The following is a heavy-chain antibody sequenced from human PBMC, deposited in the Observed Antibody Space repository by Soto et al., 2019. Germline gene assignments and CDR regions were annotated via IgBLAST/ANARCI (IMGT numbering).Heavy chain of an antibody. Sequence: EVQLVESGGGVVQPGGSLRLSCVASGFTFSSHEMDWVGQAPGKGLEWVADISSSGSTMHDADSVKGRFTISRDNAQNSLYLQMNSLRAEDTGVYYCATGNLLDYWGQGTLVSVSS. V-gene: IGHV3-48*03. CDR1: GFTFSSHE. CDR2: ISSSGSTM. D-gene: IGHD1-1*01. CDR3: ATGNLLDY. J-gene: IGHJ4*02.